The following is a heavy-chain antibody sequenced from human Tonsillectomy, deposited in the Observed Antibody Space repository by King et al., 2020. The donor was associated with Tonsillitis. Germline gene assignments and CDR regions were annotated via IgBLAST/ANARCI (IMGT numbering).Heavy chain of an antibody. CDR2: ITHSGST. CDR3: ARGILRKRDYYYYYYMDV. Sequence: VQLQQWGAGLLKPSETLSLTCAVYGGSFSGYYWSWIRQPPGKGLEWIGEITHSGSTNYNPSLKSRVTISVDTSKNQFSLKLSSVTAADTAVYYCARGILRKRDYYYYYYMDVWGKGTTVTVSS. D-gene: IGHD1-26*01. V-gene: IGHV4-34*01. J-gene: IGHJ6*03. CDR1: GGSFSGYY.